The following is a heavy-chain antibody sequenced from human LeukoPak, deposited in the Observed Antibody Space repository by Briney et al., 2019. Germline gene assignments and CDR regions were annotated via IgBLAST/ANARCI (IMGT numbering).Heavy chain of an antibody. D-gene: IGHD3-3*01. CDR3: ARGVGGVDFWSGYSGGDWFDP. CDR2: INSDGSST. V-gene: IGHV3-74*01. J-gene: IGHJ5*02. CDR1: GFTFSSYW. Sequence: GGSLRLSCAASGFTFSSYWMHWVRQAPGKGLVWVSRINSDGSSTSYADSVKGRFTISRDNAKNTLYLQMNSLRAEDTAVYYCARGVGGVDFWSGYSGGDWFDPWGQGTLVTVSS.